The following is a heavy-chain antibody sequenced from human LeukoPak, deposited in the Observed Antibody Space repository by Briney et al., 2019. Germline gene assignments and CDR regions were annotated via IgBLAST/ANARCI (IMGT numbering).Heavy chain of an antibody. CDR2: INHSGST. CDR1: GGSFSGYY. Sequence: PSETLSLTCAVYGGSFSGYYWSWIRQPPGKGLEWIGEINHSGSTNYNPSLKSRVTISVDTSKNQFSLKLSSMTAADTAVYYCARGRYDSSGYLDYWGQGTLVTVSS. D-gene: IGHD3-22*01. V-gene: IGHV4-34*01. CDR3: ARGRYDSSGYLDY. J-gene: IGHJ4*02.